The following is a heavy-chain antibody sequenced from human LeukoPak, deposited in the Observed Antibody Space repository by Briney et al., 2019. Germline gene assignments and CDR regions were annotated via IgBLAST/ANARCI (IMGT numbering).Heavy chain of an antibody. V-gene: IGHV1-18*01. J-gene: IGHJ3*02. CDR2: ISAYNGNT. Sequence: ASVKVSCKASGYTFTSYGISWVRQAPGQGLEWMGWISAYNGNTNYAQKLQGRVTMTTDTSTSTAYMELRSLRSDDTAVYYCARGLQENLAWLQAFSAFDIWGQGTMVTVSS. CDR1: GYTFTSYG. D-gene: IGHD5-12*01. CDR3: ARGLQENLAWLQAFSAFDI.